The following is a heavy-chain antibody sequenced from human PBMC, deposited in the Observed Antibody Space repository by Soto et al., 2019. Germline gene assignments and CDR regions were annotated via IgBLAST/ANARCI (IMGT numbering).Heavy chain of an antibody. CDR1: GYTFTSYA. D-gene: IGHD6-13*01. J-gene: IGHJ6*02. CDR2: INAGNGNT. CDR3: ARVGSSSWYPKYGMDV. Sequence: QVQLVQSGAEVKKPGASVKVSCKASGYTFTSYAMHWVRQAPGQRLEWMGWINAGNGNTKYSQKFQGRVTITRDTSASTAYMELSSLRSEDTAVYYCARVGSSSWYPKYGMDVWGQGTTVTVSS. V-gene: IGHV1-3*01.